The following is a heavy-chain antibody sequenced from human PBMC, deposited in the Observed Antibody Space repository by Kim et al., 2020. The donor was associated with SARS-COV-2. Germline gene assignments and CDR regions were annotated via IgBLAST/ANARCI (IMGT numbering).Heavy chain of an antibody. CDR3: ARAPRGIVGAIGWFDP. J-gene: IGHJ5*02. V-gene: IGHV3-53*01. CDR1: GFTVSSNY. CDR2: IYSGGST. D-gene: IGHD1-26*01. Sequence: GGSLRLSCAASGFTVSSNYMSWVRQAPGKGLEWVSVIYSGGSTYYADSVKGRFTISRDNSKNTLYLQMNSLRAEDTAVYYCARAPRGIVGAIGWFDPWGQGTLVTVSS.